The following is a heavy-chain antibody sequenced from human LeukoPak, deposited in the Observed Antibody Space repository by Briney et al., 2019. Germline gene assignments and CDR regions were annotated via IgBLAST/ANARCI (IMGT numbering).Heavy chain of an antibody. CDR2: IYDSRTI. Sequence: SETLSLTCTVSGGSISSSSYYWGWIRQPPGKGLEWIASIYDSRTIYYNPSLKSRLTISVDTSKNQFSLKVTSVTAADTAIYYCARPYHYDSGSRGTAFDIWGQGTMVTVSS. D-gene: IGHD3-10*01. J-gene: IGHJ3*02. CDR1: GGSISSSSYY. CDR3: ARPYHYDSGSRGTAFDI. V-gene: IGHV4-39*01.